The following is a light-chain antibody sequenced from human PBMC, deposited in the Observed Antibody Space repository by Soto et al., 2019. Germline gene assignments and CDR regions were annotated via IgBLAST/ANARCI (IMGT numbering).Light chain of an antibody. CDR1: QDISNY. CDR3: QQSDSLPIT. Sequence: DIQMTKSPSSLCASVGDRVTITCRASQDISNYLNWYQQRPGKAPKLLIYDASNLERGVPSRFSGTRSGTHFTFAITSLQPEDVAAYYCQQSDSLPITFGQGTRLEI. J-gene: IGKJ5*01. CDR2: DAS. V-gene: IGKV1-33*01.